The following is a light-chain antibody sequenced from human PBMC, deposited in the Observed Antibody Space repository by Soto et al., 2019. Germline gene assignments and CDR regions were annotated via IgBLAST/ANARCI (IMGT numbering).Light chain of an antibody. CDR1: QIINNY. Sequence: DIQMTQSPSSLSASIGDRVTITCRASQIINNYLNWYQQKPGKAPKLLIYAASSLQSGVPSRFSCSGSGTYFTLNVSSLQPEDFATYYCQQSYSTLWTFGQGTKVEIK. CDR2: AAS. J-gene: IGKJ1*01. V-gene: IGKV1-39*01. CDR3: QQSYSTLWT.